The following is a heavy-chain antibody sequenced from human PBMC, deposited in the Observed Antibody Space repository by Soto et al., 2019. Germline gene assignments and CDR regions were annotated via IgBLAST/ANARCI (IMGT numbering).Heavy chain of an antibody. CDR1: GFTFSSYS. CDR2: ISSSSSYI. D-gene: IGHD6-6*01. J-gene: IGHJ5*02. V-gene: IGHV3-21*04. CDR3: AKDRYSSSTQWFDP. Sequence: GGSLRLSCAASGFTFSSYSMNWVRQAPGKGLEWVSSISSSSSYIYYADSVKGRFTISRDNSKNTLYLQMNSLRAEDTAVYYCAKDRYSSSTQWFDPWGQGTLVTVSS.